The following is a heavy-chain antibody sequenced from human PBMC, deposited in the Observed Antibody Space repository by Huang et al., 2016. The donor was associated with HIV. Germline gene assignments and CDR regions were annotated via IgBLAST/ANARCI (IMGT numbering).Heavy chain of an antibody. Sequence: QVQLQQWGAGLLKPSGVLSLKCAVYGGSLSDYYWTWIRQSPGKGREWIGEVNHRGLSTYNPSRRSRVTMSVDMSKHQFSLNLTSLTVADTAVYYCARPRMTATSSDSTWSFFDSWGQGTLVIVSS. CDR1: GGSLSDYY. D-gene: IGHD2-21*02. V-gene: IGHV4-34*02. CDR2: VNHRGLS. J-gene: IGHJ4*02. CDR3: ARPRMTATSSDSTWSFFDS.